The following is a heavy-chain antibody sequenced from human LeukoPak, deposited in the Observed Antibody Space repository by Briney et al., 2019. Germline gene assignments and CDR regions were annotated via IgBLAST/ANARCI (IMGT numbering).Heavy chain of an antibody. Sequence: ASVKVSCKASGYTFTSYAMHWVRQAPEQGLEWMGWITPGGGTNYPQKFQGRVAITWDTSITTAYMDLSRLTSDDTAVYYCARDRYGDGFAHFDYRGQGALVTVSS. V-gene: IGHV1-2*02. CDR2: ITPGGGT. CDR3: ARDRYGDGFAHFDY. CDR1: GYTFTSYA. J-gene: IGHJ4*02. D-gene: IGHD5-24*01.